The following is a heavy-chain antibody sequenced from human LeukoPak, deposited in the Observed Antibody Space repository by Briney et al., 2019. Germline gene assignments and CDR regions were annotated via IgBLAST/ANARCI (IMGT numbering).Heavy chain of an antibody. CDR3: ARDLPVAAADF. Sequence: GRSLRLSCAASGFTFSSHGMHWVRQAPGKGLEWVALISYDGSNKYYADSVKGRFTVSRDEAKNSLYLQMNSLRAEDTALYYCARDLPVAAADFWGQGTLVTVSS. D-gene: IGHD6-13*01. V-gene: IGHV3-30*03. CDR2: ISYDGSNK. CDR1: GFTFSSHG. J-gene: IGHJ4*02.